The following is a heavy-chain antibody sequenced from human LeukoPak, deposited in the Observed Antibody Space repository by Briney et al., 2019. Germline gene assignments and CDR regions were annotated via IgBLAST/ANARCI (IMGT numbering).Heavy chain of an antibody. CDR1: GFTFDDYA. J-gene: IGHJ4*02. Sequence: PGGSLRLSCAASGFTFDDYAMHWVRQAPGKGLEWVSDISWNSGSIGYADSVKGRFTISRDNAKNSLYLQMNSLRAEDTALYYCAKGTGGIDYWGQGTLVIVSS. D-gene: IGHD7-27*01. V-gene: IGHV3-9*01. CDR3: AKGTGGIDY. CDR2: ISWNSGSI.